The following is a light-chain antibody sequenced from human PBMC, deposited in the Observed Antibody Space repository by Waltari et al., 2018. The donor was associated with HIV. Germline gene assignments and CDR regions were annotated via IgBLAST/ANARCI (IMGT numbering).Light chain of an antibody. CDR2: GAS. J-gene: IGKJ2*01. CDR1: QSVSSN. Sequence: EIVMTQSPATLSVSPGERATLSCRASQSVSSNLAWYQQKPGQFPRLLIYGASTRATGIPARFSGSGSGTEFTLTISSLQSEDFAVYYCQQYNNWPPLMYTFGQGTKLEIK. CDR3: QQYNNWPPLMYT. V-gene: IGKV3-15*01.